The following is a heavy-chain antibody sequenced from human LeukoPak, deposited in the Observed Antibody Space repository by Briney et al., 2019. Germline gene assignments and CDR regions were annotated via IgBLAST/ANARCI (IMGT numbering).Heavy chain of an antibody. J-gene: IGHJ5*02. V-gene: IGHV4-4*02. Sequence: SETLSLTCAVSGGSISSSDWWSWVRQPPGKGLEWIGEIYHSGSTNYNPSLKSRVTISVDKSKNQFSLKLSSVTAADTAVYYCARETPRGVVPARENWFDPWGQGTLVTVSS. CDR1: GGSISSSDW. D-gene: IGHD2-2*01. CDR2: IYHSGST. CDR3: ARETPRGVVPARENWFDP.